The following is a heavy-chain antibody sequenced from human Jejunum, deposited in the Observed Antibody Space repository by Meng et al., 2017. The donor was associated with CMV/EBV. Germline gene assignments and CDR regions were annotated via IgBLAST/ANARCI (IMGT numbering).Heavy chain of an antibody. V-gene: IGHV5-51*01. J-gene: IGHJ6*02. CDR3: AVASRADYYYYGMDV. D-gene: IGHD5-12*01. CDR1: NCW. Sequence: NCWIGGLRQMSGKGLEWMGIIYLDDSTTKYSPYFQGQVTFSADRSISTAFLQWRSLKASDTAVYYCAVASRADYYYYGMDVWGQGTTVTVSS. CDR2: IYLDDSTT.